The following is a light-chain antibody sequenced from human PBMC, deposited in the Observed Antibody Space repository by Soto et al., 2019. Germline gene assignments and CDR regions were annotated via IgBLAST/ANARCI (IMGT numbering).Light chain of an antibody. V-gene: IGLV1-44*01. CDR1: SSNTGSNT. CDR3: SAWDNSLNGYV. J-gene: IGLJ1*01. Sequence: QSVLTQPLSVSASPGQRVTISCSGGSSNTGSNTVAWYQHLPGTAPPRLIFTAGQRPSGVPGRFSGSKSGTSASLAISGLQSEDEGDYYCSAWDNSLNGYVFGPGTKVTVL. CDR2: TAG.